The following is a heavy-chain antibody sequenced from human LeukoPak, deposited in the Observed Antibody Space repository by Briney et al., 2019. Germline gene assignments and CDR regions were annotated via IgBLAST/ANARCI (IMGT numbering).Heavy chain of an antibody. D-gene: IGHD6-13*01. CDR1: GGSISSGDYY. Sequence: SETLSLTCTVSGGSISSGDYYWSWIRQPPGKGLEWIGYIYYSGSTYYNPSLKSRVTISVDMSKNQFSLKLSSVTAADTAVYYCARVSYSSSWYFDYWSQGTLVTVSS. J-gene: IGHJ4*02. V-gene: IGHV4-30-4*01. CDR2: IYYSGST. CDR3: ARVSYSSSWYFDY.